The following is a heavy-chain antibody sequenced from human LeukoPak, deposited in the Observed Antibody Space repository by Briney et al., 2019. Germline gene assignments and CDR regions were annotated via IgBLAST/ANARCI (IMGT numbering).Heavy chain of an antibody. D-gene: IGHD1-26*01. J-gene: IGHJ4*02. Sequence: ASVKVSCKTSGYTFSGYGISWVRQAPGQGLEWMGWITGNNGNTNYAPSLQGRVTMTTDTSTNTAYMELTSPKSDDTAVYYCARDQRNSGSYRFEYWGQGTLVTVSS. CDR3: ARDQRNSGSYRFEY. CDR2: ITGNNGNT. V-gene: IGHV1-18*01. CDR1: GYTFSGYG.